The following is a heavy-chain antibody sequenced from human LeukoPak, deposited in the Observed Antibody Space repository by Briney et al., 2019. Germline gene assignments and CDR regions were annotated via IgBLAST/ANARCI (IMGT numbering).Heavy chain of an antibody. V-gene: IGHV3-21*01. J-gene: IGHJ4*02. D-gene: IGHD4-17*01. CDR3: ARGMKYGDQGFDY. Sequence: PGGSLRLSCAASGFTFSRYAMTWVRQAPGKGLEWVSSISSSSSYIYYADSVKGRFTISRDNAKDSLYLQMNSLRAEDTAVYYCARGMKYGDQGFDYWGQGTLVTVSS. CDR2: ISSSSSYI. CDR1: GFTFSRYA.